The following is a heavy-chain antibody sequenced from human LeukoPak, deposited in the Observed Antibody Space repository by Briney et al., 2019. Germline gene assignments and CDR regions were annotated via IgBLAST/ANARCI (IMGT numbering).Heavy chain of an antibody. J-gene: IGHJ6*02. D-gene: IGHD3-9*01. CDR1: GFTVSSNY. CDR2: ISSSGSTI. V-gene: IGHV3-11*01. CDR3: ARDGVLRYSIPGDYYYGMDV. Sequence: PGGSLRLSCAASGFTVSSNYMSWVRQAPGKGLEWVSYISSSGSTIYHADSVKGRFTISRDNAKNSLYLQMNSLRAEDTAVYYCARDGVLRYSIPGDYYYGMDVWGQGTTVTVSS.